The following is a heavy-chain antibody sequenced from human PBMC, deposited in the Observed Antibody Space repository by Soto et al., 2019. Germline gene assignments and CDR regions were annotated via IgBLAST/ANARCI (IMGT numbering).Heavy chain of an antibody. CDR2: IYWDDDK. CDR1: GFSLSTSGVG. J-gene: IGHJ5*02. D-gene: IGHD2-15*01. Sequence: QITLKESGPTLVKPTQTLTLTCTFSGFSLSTSGVGVGWIRQPPGKALEWLALIYWDDDKRYSPSLKSRLTITKDTSKSQVVLTMTNMDPVDTATYYCAHSSLKRVAAIGWFDPWGQGTLVTVSS. CDR3: AHSSLKRVAAIGWFDP. V-gene: IGHV2-5*02.